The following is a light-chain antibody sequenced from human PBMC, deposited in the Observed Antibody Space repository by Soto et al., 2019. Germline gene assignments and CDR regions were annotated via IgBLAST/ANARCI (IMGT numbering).Light chain of an antibody. CDR1: ISDVGGYDY. V-gene: IGLV2-14*01. Sequence: QSALTQPASVSGTPGQSITMSCTGTISDVGGYDYVSWYQQHPGEVPKLLIYQVFSRASGVSNRFSGSKSGNTASLTISGIQPDDEADYYCSAYTTSSSQVFGAGTKVTVL. CDR3: SAYTTSSSQV. J-gene: IGLJ1*01. CDR2: QVF.